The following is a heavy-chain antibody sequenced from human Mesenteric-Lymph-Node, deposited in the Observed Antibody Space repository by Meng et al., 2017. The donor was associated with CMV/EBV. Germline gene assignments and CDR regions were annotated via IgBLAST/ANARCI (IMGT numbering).Heavy chain of an antibody. Sequence: GESLKISCAASGFTFSTYDMNWVRQSPGKGLEWVASISYDGNSIYYADSVRGRFTISRDDAQNSLYLQMISLRVDDTAVYYCANSKGQLGFAWWGQAILVTVSS. D-gene: IGHD6-6*01. J-gene: IGHJ4*02. V-gene: IGHV3-21*01. CDR2: ISYDGNSI. CDR3: ANSKGQLGFAW. CDR1: GFTFSTYD.